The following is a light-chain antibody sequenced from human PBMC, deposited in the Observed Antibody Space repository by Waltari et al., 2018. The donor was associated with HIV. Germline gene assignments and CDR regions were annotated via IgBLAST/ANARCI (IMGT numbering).Light chain of an antibody. Sequence: QSALTQPASVSGSPGQSITLSCTRTTSAVGGYDYVSWYQQHPGKAPKLMIFEVTYRPSGVSHRFSGSKSGNTASLTISGLQAEDEADYYCTSYRSGSTLVVGGGTKVTVL. CDR2: EVT. J-gene: IGLJ2*01. V-gene: IGLV2-14*01. CDR1: TSAVGGYDY. CDR3: TSYRSGSTLV.